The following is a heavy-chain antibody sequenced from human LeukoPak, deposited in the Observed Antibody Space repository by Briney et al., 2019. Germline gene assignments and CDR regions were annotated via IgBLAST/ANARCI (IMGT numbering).Heavy chain of an antibody. J-gene: IGHJ6*02. D-gene: IGHD3-16*01. V-gene: IGHV3-7*01. CDR3: ARGGYGRVPYYYYGMDV. CDR1: GCTFSSYR. CDR2: IKQDGSER. Sequence: SGESLRLSCAASGCTFSSYRMNWVRQAPAQGMERVANIKQDGSERYYVDSVKGRFTISRDNAKNSLYLQMNSLRAEDTAVYYCARGGYGRVPYYYYGMDVWGQGTTVTVSS.